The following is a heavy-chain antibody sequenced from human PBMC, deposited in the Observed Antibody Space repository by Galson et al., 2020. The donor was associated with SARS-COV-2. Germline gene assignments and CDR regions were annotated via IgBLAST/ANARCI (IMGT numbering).Heavy chain of an antibody. CDR2: MNPNSGGT. CDR1: GYNFIGYY. V-gene: IGHV1-2*02. D-gene: IGHD4-4*01. Sequence: ASVKVSCKASGYNFIGYYMHWVRQAPGQGLEWMGWMNPNSGGTNYAQKFQGRVTMTRDTSNSTAYMELSGLRSDDTAVYYCARDRDYNLYYYYYMDVWGKGTTVTVSS. J-gene: IGHJ6*03. CDR3: ARDRDYNLYYYYYMDV.